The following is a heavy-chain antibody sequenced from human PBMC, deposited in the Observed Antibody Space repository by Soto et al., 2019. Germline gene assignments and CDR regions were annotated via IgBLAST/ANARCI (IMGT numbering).Heavy chain of an antibody. Sequence: QVQLVQSGAEVKKPGSSVKVSCKASGGTFDSNAISWVRQAPGQGLEWMGGIIPIYDSPNYAQNFPGRVTVIADKATSTAYLELSRLKFADSAIYYCAVAVTGSRSPLAHWGQGTLVIVSS. CDR1: GGTFDSNA. CDR3: AVAVTGSRSPLAH. V-gene: IGHV1-69*06. D-gene: IGHD6-19*01. CDR2: IIPIYDSP. J-gene: IGHJ4*02.